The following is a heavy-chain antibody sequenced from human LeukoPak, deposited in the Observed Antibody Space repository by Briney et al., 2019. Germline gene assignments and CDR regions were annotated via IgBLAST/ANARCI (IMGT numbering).Heavy chain of an antibody. CDR1: GFTFSSYA. V-gene: IGHV3-23*01. CDR3: AKRAPRYFDWLSSAFDI. CDR2: ISGSGGST. J-gene: IGHJ3*02. Sequence: GGSLRLSCAASGFTFSSYAMSWVRQAPGKGLEWVSAISGSGGSTYYADSVKGRFTISRDNSKNTLYLQMNSLRAEDTAVYYCAKRAPRYFDWLSSAFDIWGQGTMVTVSS. D-gene: IGHD3-9*01.